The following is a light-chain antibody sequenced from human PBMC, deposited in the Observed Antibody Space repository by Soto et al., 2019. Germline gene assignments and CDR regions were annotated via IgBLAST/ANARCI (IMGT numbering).Light chain of an antibody. CDR1: SSDIGPYNH. J-gene: IGLJ1*01. V-gene: IGLV2-14*01. CDR3: NSLSAAGYSYV. Sequence: QFVLPHPASVCWSPGDSITISCIGTSSDIGPYNHVSWYQQYPGKAPKLIIYEVTNRPSGVSARFSGSKFGSTASLTISGLQAEDEGEYYCNSLSAAGYSYVFGPGTKVTVL. CDR2: EVT.